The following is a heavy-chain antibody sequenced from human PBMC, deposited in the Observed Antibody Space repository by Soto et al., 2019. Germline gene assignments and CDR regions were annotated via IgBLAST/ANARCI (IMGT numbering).Heavy chain of an antibody. D-gene: IGHD1-26*01. CDR1: GGSISTGGYY. Sequence: QVQLQESGPGLVKPSQTLSLTCTVSGGSISTGGYYWSWIRQHPGKGLEWIGYIYYSGSTYYNPALKSRVTISVDTSKNQFSLKVSSVTAADTAVYYCARVTEKTADQVGFDYWGQGTLVTVSS. CDR3: ARVTEKTADQVGFDY. J-gene: IGHJ4*02. V-gene: IGHV4-31*03. CDR2: IYYSGST.